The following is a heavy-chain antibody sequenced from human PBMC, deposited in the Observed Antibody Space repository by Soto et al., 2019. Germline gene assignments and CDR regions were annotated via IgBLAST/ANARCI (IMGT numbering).Heavy chain of an antibody. CDR1: GFTFSNYA. CDR2: ISDSGDNT. V-gene: IGHV3-23*01. D-gene: IGHD6-19*01. J-gene: IGHJ6*02. Sequence: GRSLRLSCAASGFTFSNYAMNWVRQAPWKGLEWVSGISDSGDNTFYADSVRGRFTVSRDNSKNTLYLQMDSLRAEDTAVFYCAKDPDPFQYSSGWSPYMDVWGQGTTVTVSS. CDR3: AKDPDPFQYSSGWSPYMDV.